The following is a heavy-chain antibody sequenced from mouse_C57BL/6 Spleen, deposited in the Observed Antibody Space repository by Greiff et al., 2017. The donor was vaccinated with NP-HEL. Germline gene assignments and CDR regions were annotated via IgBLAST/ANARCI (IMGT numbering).Heavy chain of an antibody. J-gene: IGHJ3*01. CDR2: ISDGGSYT. D-gene: IGHD2-5*01. CDR3: ARDPGYSNSWFAY. Sequence: EVKLMESGGGLVKPGGSLKLSCAASGFTFSSYAMSWVRQTPEKRLEWVATISDGGSYTYYPDNVKGRFTISRDNAKNNLYLQMSHLKSEDTAMYDCARDPGYSNSWFAYWGQGTLVTVSA. V-gene: IGHV5-4*01. CDR1: GFTFSSYA.